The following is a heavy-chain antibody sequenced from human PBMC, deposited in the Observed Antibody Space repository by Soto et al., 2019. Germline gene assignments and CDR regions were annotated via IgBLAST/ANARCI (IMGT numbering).Heavy chain of an antibody. CDR3: AKDRDYYYGRGSYSPFDY. J-gene: IGHJ4*02. CDR2: ISYDGSKR. Sequence: GGSLRLACVVSGVTFNFFVMHWVRQAPGKGLEWVSLISYDGSKRYYADSVNGRFAISRDNSKNTLYLQMNSLRVEDTAVYYCAKDRDYYYGRGSYSPFDYWGQGTLVTVPS. V-gene: IGHV3-30*18. CDR1: GVTFNFFV. D-gene: IGHD3-10*01.